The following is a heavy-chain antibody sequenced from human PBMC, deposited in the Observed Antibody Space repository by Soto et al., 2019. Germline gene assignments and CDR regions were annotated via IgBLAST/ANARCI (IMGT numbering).Heavy chain of an antibody. CDR2: ISGSVGST. D-gene: IGHD6-13*01. Sequence: GGSLRLSCAASGFTFSSYAMSWVRQAPGKGLEWVSAISGSVGSTYYADSVKGRFTISRDNSKNTLYLQMNSLRAEDTAVYYCAKAVRSSWFFFDYWGQGTLVTVSS. V-gene: IGHV3-23*01. CDR1: GFTFSSYA. J-gene: IGHJ4*02. CDR3: AKAVRSSWFFFDY.